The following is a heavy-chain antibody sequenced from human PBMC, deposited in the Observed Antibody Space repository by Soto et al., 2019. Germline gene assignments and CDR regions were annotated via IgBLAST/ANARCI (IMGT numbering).Heavy chain of an antibody. D-gene: IGHD5-12*01. CDR1: GFTFSSYA. Sequence: GGSLRLSCAASGFTFSSYAMSWVRQAPGKGLEWVSVISGSSGSTFYADSVKGRFTISRDNSKNTLFLQMNSLRAEDTAVYYCAKSSAYPTRDFDYWGQGTLVTVSS. V-gene: IGHV3-23*01. CDR2: ISGSSGST. J-gene: IGHJ4*02. CDR3: AKSSAYPTRDFDY.